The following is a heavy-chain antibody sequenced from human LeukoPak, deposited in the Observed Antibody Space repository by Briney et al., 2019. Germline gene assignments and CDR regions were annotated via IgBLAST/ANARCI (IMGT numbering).Heavy chain of an antibody. J-gene: IGHJ4*02. CDR3: ARVYGVLGSRDQQLLH. CDR2: IRYSGGST. D-gene: IGHD6-13*01. Sequence: GGSLRLSCAASGFTFSTYGMNWVRQAPGKGLEWVSGIRYSGGSTYYADSVKGRFTISRDNAKNSLYLQMNSLRAEDTAVYYCARVYGVLGSRDQQLLHWGQGTLVTVSS. CDR1: GFTFSTYG. V-gene: IGHV3-23*01.